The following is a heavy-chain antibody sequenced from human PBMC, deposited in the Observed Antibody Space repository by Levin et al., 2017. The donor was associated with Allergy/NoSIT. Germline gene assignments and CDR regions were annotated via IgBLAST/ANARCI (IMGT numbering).Heavy chain of an antibody. CDR1: GGSFSGYY. D-gene: IGHD3-10*01. J-gene: IGHJ5*02. CDR3: ARGVLLWFGARRWFDP. Sequence: PSETLSLTCAVYGGSFSGYYWSWIRQPPGKGLEWIGEINHSGSTNYNPSLKSRVTISVDTSKNQFSLKLSSVTAADTAVYYCARGVLLWFGARRWFDPWGQGTLVTVSS. V-gene: IGHV4-34*01. CDR2: INHSGST.